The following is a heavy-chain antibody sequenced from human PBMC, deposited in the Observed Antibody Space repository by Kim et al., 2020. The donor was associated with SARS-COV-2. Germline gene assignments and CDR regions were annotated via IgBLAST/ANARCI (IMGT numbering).Heavy chain of an antibody. V-gene: IGHV3-7*03. J-gene: IGHJ3*02. CDR3: ARTVDGRIDAVDI. Sequence: YYVDSVNGRFTISSDNAKNSLYLNVTSMGVEDTAVYYCARTVDGRIDAVDIWGQGTMVTVSS. D-gene: IGHD1-26*01.